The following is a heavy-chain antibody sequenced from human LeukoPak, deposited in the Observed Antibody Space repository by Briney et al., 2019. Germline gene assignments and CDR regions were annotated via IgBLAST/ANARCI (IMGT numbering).Heavy chain of an antibody. CDR3: ASLRLGELSSVDV. V-gene: IGHV4-34*01. CDR2: INHSGST. CDR1: GGSFSGYY. Sequence: SETLSLTCAVYGGSFSGYYWSWIRQPPGKGLEWIGEINHSGSTNYNPSLKSRVTISVDTSKNQFSLKLSSVTAADTAVYYCASLRLGELSSVDVWGQGTTVTVSS. J-gene: IGHJ6*02. D-gene: IGHD3-16*02.